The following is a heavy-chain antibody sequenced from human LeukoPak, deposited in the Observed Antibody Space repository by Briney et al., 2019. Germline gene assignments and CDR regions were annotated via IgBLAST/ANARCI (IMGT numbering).Heavy chain of an antibody. CDR3: VRDVAPSGTVWFDS. CDR1: GFTFNRYY. Sequence: GGSLRLSCAASGFTFNRYYMYWIRQAPGKGLVWVSRISDDGRVTLYADFVKGRFTISRDNAKNTLSLQMNGLRVEDTAVYYCVRDVAPSGTVWFDSWGQGTLVTVSS. D-gene: IGHD6-13*01. V-gene: IGHV3-74*01. J-gene: IGHJ5*01. CDR2: ISDDGRVT.